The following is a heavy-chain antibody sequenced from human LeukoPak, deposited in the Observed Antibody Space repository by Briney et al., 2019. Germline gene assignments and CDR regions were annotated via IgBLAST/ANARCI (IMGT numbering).Heavy chain of an antibody. Sequence: SETLSLTCAVYGGSFRGYYWSWIRQPPGKGLEWIGEINHSGSTNYNPSLKSRVTISVDTSKNQFSLKLSSVTAADTAVYYCARRAAGDYMYYFDYWGQGTLVTVSS. J-gene: IGHJ4*02. V-gene: IGHV4-34*01. CDR3: ARRAAGDYMYYFDY. CDR2: INHSGST. D-gene: IGHD4-17*01. CDR1: GGSFRGYY.